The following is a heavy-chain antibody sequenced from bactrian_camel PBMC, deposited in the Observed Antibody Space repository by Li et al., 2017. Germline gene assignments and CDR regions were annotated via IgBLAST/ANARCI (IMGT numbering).Heavy chain of an antibody. Sequence: HVQLVESGGGLVQPGGSLRLSCAASGFTFSSYPIGWVRQAPGKGLEWVSSIVTDGSKTYYADSVKGRFTISRDNAKNTVYLQMNSLKSEDTALYYCATYGIWNGPRYFDYWGQGTQVTVS. V-gene: IGHV3-2*01. CDR1: GFTFSSYP. CDR3: ATYGIWNGPRYFDY. D-gene: IGHD6*01. J-gene: IGHJ6*01. CDR2: IVTDGSKT.